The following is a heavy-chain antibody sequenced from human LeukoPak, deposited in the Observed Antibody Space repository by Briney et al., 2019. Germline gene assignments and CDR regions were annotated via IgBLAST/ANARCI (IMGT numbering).Heavy chain of an antibody. J-gene: IGHJ4*02. Sequence: SETLSLTCTVSGGSISSGGYYWSWIRQHPGKGLEWIGYIYYSGSTYYNPPLKSRVTISVDTSKNQFSLKLSSVTAADTAVYYCARVGFWSGFTFDYWGQGTLVTVSS. V-gene: IGHV4-31*03. CDR3: ARVGFWSGFTFDY. D-gene: IGHD3-3*01. CDR1: GGSISSGGYY. CDR2: IYYSGST.